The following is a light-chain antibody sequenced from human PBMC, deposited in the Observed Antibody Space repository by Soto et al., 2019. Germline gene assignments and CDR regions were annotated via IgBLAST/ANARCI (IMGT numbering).Light chain of an antibody. CDR2: GAS. CDR3: HQYNYWPT. V-gene: IGKV3-15*01. Sequence: EIVMTQSPDILSVSPGERATLSCRASQSVSSNLAWYQQKPGQAPRLLIYGASTRATGIPVRLSGSGSGTEFTLTISSLQSEDVAVYYCHQYNYWPTFGQGTKVDIK. CDR1: QSVSSN. J-gene: IGKJ1*01.